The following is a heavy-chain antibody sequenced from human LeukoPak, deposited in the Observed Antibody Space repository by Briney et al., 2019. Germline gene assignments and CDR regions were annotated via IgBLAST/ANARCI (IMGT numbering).Heavy chain of an antibody. CDR3: AIFIYSYARGWCDP. CDR1: GGSISSYY. CDR2: IYYSGST. Sequence: PSETLSLTCTVSGGSISSYYWSWIRQPPGKGLEWIGYIYYSGSTNYNPSLKSRVTISVDTSKNQFSLKLSSVTAADTAVYYCAIFIYSYARGWCDPWRQGTLVTVSS. V-gene: IGHV4-59*01. J-gene: IGHJ5*02. D-gene: IGHD5-18*01.